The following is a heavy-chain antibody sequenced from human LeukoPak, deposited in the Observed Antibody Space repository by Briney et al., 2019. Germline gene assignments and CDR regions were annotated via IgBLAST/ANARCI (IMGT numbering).Heavy chain of an antibody. V-gene: IGHV4-4*07. CDR3: AKGLLTKTHGISWDPFDS. D-gene: IGHD6-13*01. J-gene: IGHJ4*02. CDR2: IYTSGST. CDR1: GGSISSYY. Sequence: SETLSLTCTVSGGSISSYYWSWIRQPAGKGLEWIGRIYTSGSTNYNPSLKSRVTMSVDTSKNQFSLKLSSVTAADTAIYYCAKGLLTKTHGISWDPFDSWGQGTLVSVSS.